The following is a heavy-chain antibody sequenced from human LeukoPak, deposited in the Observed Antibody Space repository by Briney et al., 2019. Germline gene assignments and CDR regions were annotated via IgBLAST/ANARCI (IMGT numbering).Heavy chain of an antibody. CDR2: ISSSSNYI. CDR1: GFTFSSYS. CDR3: ARALYYYGSGSLYGMDV. J-gene: IGHJ6*02. V-gene: IGHV3-21*01. D-gene: IGHD3-10*01. Sequence: GGPLRLSCAASGFTFSSYSMNWVRQAPGKGLEWVSSISSSSNYIYYADSVKGRFTISRDNAKNSLYLQMNSLRAEDTAAYYCARALYYYGSGSLYGMDVWGQGTTVTVSS.